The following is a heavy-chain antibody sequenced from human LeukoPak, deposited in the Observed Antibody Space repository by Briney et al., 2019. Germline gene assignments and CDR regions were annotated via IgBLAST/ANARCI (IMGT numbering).Heavy chain of an antibody. D-gene: IGHD3-3*01. CDR1: GFTVSSNY. J-gene: IGHJ5*02. Sequence: PGGSLRLSCAASGFTVSSNYMSWVRQAPGKGLEWVSAISGSGGSTYYADSVKGRFTISRDNSKNTLYLQMNSLRAEDTAVYYCAKDLRTQVVITLLSAWGQGTLVTVSS. V-gene: IGHV3-23*01. CDR2: ISGSGGST. CDR3: AKDLRTQVVITLLSA.